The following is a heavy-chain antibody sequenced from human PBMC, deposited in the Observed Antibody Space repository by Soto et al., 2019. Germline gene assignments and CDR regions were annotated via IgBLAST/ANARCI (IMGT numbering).Heavy chain of an antibody. J-gene: IGHJ4*02. CDR3: ARDYYGSGSYLDY. CDR2: IWYDGSNK. D-gene: IGHD3-10*01. V-gene: IGHV3-33*01. CDR1: GFTFSSYG. Sequence: QVQLVESGGGVVHPGRSLRLSCAASGFTFSSYGMHWVRQAPGKGLEWVAVIWYDGSNKYYADSVKGRFTISRDNSKNTLYLQMNSLRAEDTAVYYCARDYYGSGSYLDYWGQGTLVTVSS.